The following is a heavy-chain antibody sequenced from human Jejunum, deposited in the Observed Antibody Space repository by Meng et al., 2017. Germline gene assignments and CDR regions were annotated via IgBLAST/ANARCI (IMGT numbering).Heavy chain of an antibody. D-gene: IGHD4-17*01. CDR1: GFTFSDYS. CDR3: AKDRKPDGLWPIDY. CDR2: LTTTTA. Sequence: GESLKISCAASGFTFSDYSLSWVRQAPGKGLEWVSSLTTTTAYYAETVKGRFTISRDNSRRTLYLQMNSLRAEDTAIYYCAKDRKPDGLWPIDYWGQGT. J-gene: IGHJ4*02. V-gene: IGHV3-23*01.